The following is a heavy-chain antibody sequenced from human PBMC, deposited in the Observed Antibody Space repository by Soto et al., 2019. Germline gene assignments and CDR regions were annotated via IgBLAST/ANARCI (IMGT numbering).Heavy chain of an antibody. D-gene: IGHD3-22*01. V-gene: IGHV4-30-4*01. CDR1: CGSISSGDYY. CDR3: ARACGSGYHYYFDY. Sequence: SETLSLTCTVSCGSISSGDYYWSWIRQPPGKGLEWIGYIYYSGSTYYNPSLKSRVTISVDTSKNQFSLKLSSVTATDTAVYYCARACGSGYHYYFDYWGQGTLVTVSS. CDR2: IYYSGST. J-gene: IGHJ4*02.